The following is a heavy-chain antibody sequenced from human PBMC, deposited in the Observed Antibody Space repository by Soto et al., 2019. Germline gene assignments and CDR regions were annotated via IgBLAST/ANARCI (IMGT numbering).Heavy chain of an antibody. D-gene: IGHD6-13*01. CDR1: GFTFSSYG. J-gene: IGHJ4*02. CDR3: ARDQWSSSWYLFDY. V-gene: IGHV3-33*01. Sequence: QVQLVESGGGVVQPGRSLRLSCAAYGFTFSSYGMHWVRQAPGKGLEWVAVIWYDGSNKYYADSVKGRFTISRDNSKNTLYLQMNSLRAEDTAVYYCARDQWSSSWYLFDYWGQGTLVTVSS. CDR2: IWYDGSNK.